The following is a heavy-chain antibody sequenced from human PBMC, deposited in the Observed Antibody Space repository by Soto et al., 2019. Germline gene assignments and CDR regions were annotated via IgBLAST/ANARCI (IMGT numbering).Heavy chain of an antibody. J-gene: IGHJ4*02. Sequence: XETLSLTCAVYGGSFSGYYWSWIRQPPGKGLEWIGEINHSGSTNYNPSLKSRVTISVDTSKNQFSLKLSSVTAADTAVYYCAREGSRREPRFLVKTPFDYWGQGTLVTVSS. CDR2: INHSGST. CDR1: GGSFSGYY. CDR3: AREGSRREPRFLVKTPFDY. V-gene: IGHV4-34*01. D-gene: IGHD3-3*01.